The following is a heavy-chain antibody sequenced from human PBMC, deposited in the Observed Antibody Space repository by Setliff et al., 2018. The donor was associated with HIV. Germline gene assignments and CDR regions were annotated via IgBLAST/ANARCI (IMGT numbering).Heavy chain of an antibody. J-gene: IGHJ3*02. CDR2: INEDGSEK. CDR1: GFPFNTYW. Sequence: GGSLRLSCTASGFPFNTYWMTWVRQTPGRGLEWVANINEDGSEKYNVDSVKGRFSISRDNAKNSMYLQMNSLRAEDTAIYYCVRDVKTYDIWGQGTMVTVSS. CDR3: VRDVKTYDI. V-gene: IGHV3-7*05.